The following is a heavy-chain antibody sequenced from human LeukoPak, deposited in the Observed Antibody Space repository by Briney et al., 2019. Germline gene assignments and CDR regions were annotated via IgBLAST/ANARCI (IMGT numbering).Heavy chain of an antibody. CDR1: GGSISSSRYY. J-gene: IGHJ3*02. Sequence: SETLSLTCTVSGGSISSSRYYWGWIRQPPGKGLEWIGNIYYSGSTNYNPSLKSRVTISVDTSKNQFSLKLSSVTAADTAVYYCASALQGAFDIWGQGTMVTVSS. D-gene: IGHD4-11*01. CDR2: IYYSGST. V-gene: IGHV4-39*01. CDR3: ASALQGAFDI.